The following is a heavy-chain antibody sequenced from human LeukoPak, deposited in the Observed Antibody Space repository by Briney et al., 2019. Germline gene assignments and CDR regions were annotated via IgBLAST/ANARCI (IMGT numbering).Heavy chain of an antibody. CDR3: ARDPGLVGACLID. CDR2: IYSGGST. D-gene: IGHD1-26*01. V-gene: IGHV3-53*01. J-gene: IGHJ4*02. Sequence: GGSLRLSCAASEFSVKYNYMAWVRQAPGKGLEWVSVIYSGGSTYYADSVKGRFTISRDNSKNTLYLQMNSLRAEDTAVYYCARDPGLVGACLIDWGQGTLVTVSS. CDR1: EFSVKYNY.